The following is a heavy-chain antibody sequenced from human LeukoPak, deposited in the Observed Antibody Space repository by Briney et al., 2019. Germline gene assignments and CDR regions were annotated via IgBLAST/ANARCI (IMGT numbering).Heavy chain of an antibody. CDR3: ARDLHCGGDCYPLTY. D-gene: IGHD2-21*01. CDR1: GFTVSSNY. J-gene: IGHJ4*02. Sequence: GGSLRLSCAASGFTVSSNYMNWVRQAPGRGLECVSYISSTSRTIYYADSVKGRFTISRDNAKNSLYLQMNSLRAEDTAVYYCARDLHCGGDCYPLTYWGQGTLVTVSS. CDR2: ISSTSRTI. V-gene: IGHV3-48*01.